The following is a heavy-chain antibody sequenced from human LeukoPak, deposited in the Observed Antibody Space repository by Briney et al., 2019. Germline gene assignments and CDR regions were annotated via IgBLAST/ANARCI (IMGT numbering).Heavy chain of an antibody. V-gene: IGHV4-59*01. CDR2: IYNTGTA. D-gene: IGHD1-1*01. CDR3: ARDLELERGRWNYFES. CDR1: GDSISRFS. J-gene: IGHJ4*02. Sequence: SETLSLTCTVSGDSISRFSWSWIRQPPGKGLEWIGCIYNTGTALYNPPLKSRVAMSLDTSKNQFSLKLTSVTAADTAVYYCARDLELERGRWNYFESWGQGTLVTVSS.